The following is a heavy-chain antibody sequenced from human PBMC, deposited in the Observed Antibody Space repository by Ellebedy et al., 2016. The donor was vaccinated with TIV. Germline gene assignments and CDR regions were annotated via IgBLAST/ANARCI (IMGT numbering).Heavy chain of an antibody. V-gene: IGHV4-39*01. CDR2: VYYSGSA. CDR3: ARCRIEVAGIFDY. D-gene: IGHD6-19*01. CDR1: GGSFSSSSSY. Sequence: MPSETLSLTCTVSGGSFSSSSSYWGWIRQSPGKGLEWIGSVYYSGSALHNPSPKSRVTMSVDTSKNQFSLKLNSVTVADSGVYFCARCRIEVAGIFDYWGQGILVTVSS. J-gene: IGHJ4*02.